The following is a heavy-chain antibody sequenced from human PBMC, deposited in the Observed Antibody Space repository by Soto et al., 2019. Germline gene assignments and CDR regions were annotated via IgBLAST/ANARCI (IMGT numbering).Heavy chain of an antibody. D-gene: IGHD1-7*01. CDR3: AKDPGEYHWNYDVAFDI. CDR2: ISGSGGST. J-gene: IGHJ3*02. Sequence: LRLSCAASGFTFSSYAMSWVRQAPGKGLEWVSAISGSGGSTYYADSVKGRFTISRDNSKNTLYLQMNSLRAEDTAVYYCAKDPGEYHWNYDVAFDIWGQGTMVTV. V-gene: IGHV3-23*01. CDR1: GFTFSSYA.